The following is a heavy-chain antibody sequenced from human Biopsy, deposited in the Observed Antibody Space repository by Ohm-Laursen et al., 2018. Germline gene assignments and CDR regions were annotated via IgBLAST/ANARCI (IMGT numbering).Heavy chain of an antibody. Sequence: SETLSLTCSVSGASIKSFYWSWIRQSPGKGLQWIAFISHTGYTSYNASLKSRVTISVDTSRNHFSLRLSSLTAADTAVYYCARGSNDFGGLYFPRWGQGTLLTVSS. CDR1: GASIKSFY. V-gene: IGHV4-59*01. CDR2: ISHTGYT. CDR3: ARGSNDFGGLYFPR. J-gene: IGHJ1*01. D-gene: IGHD4-23*01.